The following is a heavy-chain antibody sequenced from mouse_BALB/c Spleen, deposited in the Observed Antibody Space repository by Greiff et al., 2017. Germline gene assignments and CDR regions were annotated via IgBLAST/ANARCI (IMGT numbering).Heavy chain of an antibody. Sequence: VQLKESGGGLVQPGGSMKLSCVASGFTFSNYWMNWVRQSPEKGLEWVAEIRLKSNNYATHYAESVKGRFTISRDDSKSSVYLQMNNLRAEDTGIYYCTRESPWFAYWGQGTLVTVSA. CDR1: GFTFSNYW. CDR2: IRLKSNNYAT. V-gene: IGHV6-6*02. J-gene: IGHJ3*01. CDR3: TRESPWFAY.